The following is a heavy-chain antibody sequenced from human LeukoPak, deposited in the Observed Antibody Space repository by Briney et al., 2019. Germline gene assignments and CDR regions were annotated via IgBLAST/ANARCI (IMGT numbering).Heavy chain of an antibody. CDR1: GGSISSGSYY. D-gene: IGHD6-19*01. CDR2: IYTSGST. V-gene: IGHV4-61*02. CDR3: ARAAGDPPGTFDY. Sequence: SQTLSLTCTVSGGSISSGSYYWSWIRQPAGTGLEWIGRIYTSGSTNYNPSLKSRVTISVDTSKNQFSLKLSSVTAADTAVYYCARAAGDPPGTFDYWGQGTLVTVSS. J-gene: IGHJ4*02.